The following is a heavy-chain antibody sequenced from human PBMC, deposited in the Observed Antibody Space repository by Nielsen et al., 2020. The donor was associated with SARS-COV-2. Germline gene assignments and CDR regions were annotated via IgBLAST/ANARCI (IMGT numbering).Heavy chain of an antibody. CDR2: ISYDGSNK. Sequence: GESLKISCAASGFTFSSYGMHWVRQAPGKGLEWVAVISYDGSNKYYADSVKGRFTISRDNSKNTLYLQMNSLRAEDTAVYYCAKVVPAETDYWGQGTLVTVSS. CDR3: AKVVPAETDY. D-gene: IGHD2-2*01. J-gene: IGHJ4*02. CDR1: GFTFSSYG. V-gene: IGHV3-30*18.